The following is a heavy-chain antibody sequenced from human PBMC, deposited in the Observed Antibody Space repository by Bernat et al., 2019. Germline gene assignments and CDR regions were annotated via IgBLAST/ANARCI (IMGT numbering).Heavy chain of an antibody. CDR1: GGSISSYY. CDR3: ATGHPVDY. J-gene: IGHJ4*02. CDR2: IYYSGST. V-gene: IGHV4-59*01. Sequence: QVQLQESGPGLVKPSETLSLTCTVPGGSISSYYWSWIRQPPGKGLEWIGYIYYSGSTNYNPSLKSRVTISVDTSKNQFSLKLSSVTAADTAVYYCATGHPVDYWGQGTLVTVSS. D-gene: IGHD4-17*01.